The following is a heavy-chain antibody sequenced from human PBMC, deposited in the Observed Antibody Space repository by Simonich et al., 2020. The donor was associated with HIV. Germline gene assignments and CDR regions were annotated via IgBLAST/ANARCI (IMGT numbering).Heavy chain of an antibody. D-gene: IGHD3-10*01. Sequence: EVQLVESGGGLVQPGRSLRLSCAASGFTFDDYAMNWVRQAPGEGWCGGSGISGNSGSIGYADSVKGRFTISRDNAKNSLYLQMNSLRAEDTALYYCAKDKGAYYGSGGPVYWGQGTLVTVSS. CDR1: GFTFDDYA. V-gene: IGHV3-9*01. CDR3: AKDKGAYYGSGGPVY. CDR2: ISGNSGSI. J-gene: IGHJ4*02.